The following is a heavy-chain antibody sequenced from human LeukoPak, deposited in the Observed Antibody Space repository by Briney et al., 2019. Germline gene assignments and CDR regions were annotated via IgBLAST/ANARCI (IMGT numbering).Heavy chain of an antibody. D-gene: IGHD2/OR15-2a*01. CDR2: INHSGST. CDR3: ARNFQYFDLPDY. Sequence: PSETLSLTCAVYGGSFSGYYWSWIRQPPGKGLEWIGEINHSGSTYYNPSLKSRVTISVDMSKNQFSLKLISVTAADTAVYYCARNFQYFDLPDYWGQGTLVTVSS. J-gene: IGHJ4*02. CDR1: GGSFSGYY. V-gene: IGHV4-34*01.